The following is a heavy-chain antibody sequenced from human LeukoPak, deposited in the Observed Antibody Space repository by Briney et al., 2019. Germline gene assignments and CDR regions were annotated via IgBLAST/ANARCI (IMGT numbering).Heavy chain of an antibody. Sequence: GGSLRLSCAASGFTFSNSMNWVRQAPGKGLEWVSCISSSSSYIYYADSVKGRFTIPRDNAKNSLYLQMNSLRAEDTAVYYCAKDQNYGDPYYFDYWGQGTLVTVSS. V-gene: IGHV3-21*04. CDR1: GFTFSNS. J-gene: IGHJ4*02. CDR2: ISSSSSYI. CDR3: AKDQNYGDPYYFDY. D-gene: IGHD4-17*01.